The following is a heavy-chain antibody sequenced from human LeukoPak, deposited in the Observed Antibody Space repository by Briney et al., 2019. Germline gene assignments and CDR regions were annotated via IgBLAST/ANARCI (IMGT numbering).Heavy chain of an antibody. D-gene: IGHD6-6*01. CDR2: IKVDGSEK. Sequence: PGGSLRLSCAASGFSFSAYWMTWVRQAPGKGLEWVATIKVDGSEKYYVDSVKGRFTISRDNAQTSLYLQMNSLRAEDTAVYYCARCAYLSYSSGFDYWGQGTLVTVSS. CDR1: GFSFSAYW. V-gene: IGHV3-7*01. J-gene: IGHJ4*02. CDR3: ARCAYLSYSSGFDY.